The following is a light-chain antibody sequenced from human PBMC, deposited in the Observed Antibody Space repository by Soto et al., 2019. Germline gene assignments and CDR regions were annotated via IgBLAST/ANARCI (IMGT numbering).Light chain of an antibody. J-gene: IGKJ2*01. V-gene: IGKV1-39*01. CDR2: TAS. Sequence: DIQMTQSPSSLSASVGDRVTITCRASQSISSYLNWYQQKPGKAPKLLIYTASSLQSGVPPRFSGSGSGTDFTLTISSLQPEDFATYYCHQSSTTPPTFGQGTKLELK. CDR3: HQSSTTPPT. CDR1: QSISSY.